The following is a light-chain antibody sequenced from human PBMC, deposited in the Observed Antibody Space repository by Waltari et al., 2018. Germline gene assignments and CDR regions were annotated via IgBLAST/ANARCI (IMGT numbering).Light chain of an antibody. CDR2: GAS. Sequence: EIVLTQSPGPLSLSPGERATLPCTSSQSVSSSYLAWSQQKPGQAPRLLIYGASSRATGIPDGFSGSGSGTDFTLTISRLEPEDFAVYFCQQYESSRLYTFGQGTKLEIK. CDR1: QSVSSSY. CDR3: QQYESSRLYT. J-gene: IGKJ2*01. V-gene: IGKV3-20*01.